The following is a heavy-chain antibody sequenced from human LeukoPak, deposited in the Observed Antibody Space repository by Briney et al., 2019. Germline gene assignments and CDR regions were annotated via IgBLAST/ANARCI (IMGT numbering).Heavy chain of an antibody. CDR1: GFTFSSYW. V-gene: IGHV3-74*01. J-gene: IGHJ4*02. CDR3: ARETCSSTSCSDY. Sequence: WGSLRLSCAASGFTFSSYWMSWVRQAPGKGLVWVSRINTDGSSTSYADSVKGRFTISRDNAKNTLYLQMNSLRAEDTAVYYCARETCSSTSCSDYWGQGTLVTVSS. D-gene: IGHD2-2*01. CDR2: INTDGSST.